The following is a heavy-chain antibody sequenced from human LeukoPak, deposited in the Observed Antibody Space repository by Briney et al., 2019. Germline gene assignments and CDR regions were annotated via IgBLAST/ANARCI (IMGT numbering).Heavy chain of an antibody. V-gene: IGHV3-33*01. J-gene: IGHJ6*02. Sequence: PGRSLRLSCAASGFTFSSYGMHWVRQAPGKGLEWVAVIWYDGSNKYYADSVKGRFTISRDNSKNTLYLQMNSLRAEDTAVYYCARGRRTKTYYYDSSGYYITPNYYYYGMDVWGQGTAVTVSS. CDR2: IWYDGSNK. CDR3: ARGRRTKTYYYDSSGYYITPNYYYYGMDV. CDR1: GFTFSSYG. D-gene: IGHD3-22*01.